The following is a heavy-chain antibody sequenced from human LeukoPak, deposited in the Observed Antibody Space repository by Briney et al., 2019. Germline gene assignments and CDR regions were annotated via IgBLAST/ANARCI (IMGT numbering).Heavy chain of an antibody. Sequence: GGSLRLSCAASGFTFSSYGMHWVRQAPDKGLEWVAVIWYDGSNKYYADSVKGRFTISRDNSKNTLYLQMNSLRAEDTAVYYCARFKGPYYYYGMDVWGQGTTVTVSS. CDR1: GFTFSSYG. V-gene: IGHV3-33*01. CDR3: ARFKGPYYYYGMDV. CDR2: IWYDGSNK. J-gene: IGHJ6*02.